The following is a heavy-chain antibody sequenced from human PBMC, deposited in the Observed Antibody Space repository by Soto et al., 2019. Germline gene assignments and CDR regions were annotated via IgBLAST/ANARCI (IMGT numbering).Heavy chain of an antibody. CDR2: ISTYNGDT. D-gene: IGHD6-6*01. CDR1: GYTFFTYG. V-gene: IGHV1-18*01. J-gene: IGHJ5*02. CDR3: ASKSSSSSWFDP. Sequence: QVQLVQSGAEVKKPGASVKVSCKASGYTFFTYGITWVRQAPGQGLEWMGWISTYNGDTDYVQKLQGRVTMTTDTSTRTAYMELRSLTSDDTAMYYCASKSSSSSWFDPWGQGTLVTVS.